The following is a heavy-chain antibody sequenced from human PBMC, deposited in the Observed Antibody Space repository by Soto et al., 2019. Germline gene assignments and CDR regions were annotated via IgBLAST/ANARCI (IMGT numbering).Heavy chain of an antibody. CDR2: INPTSGGT. CDR1: GYTFTGYY. J-gene: IGHJ4*02. Sequence: ASVKVSCKASGYTFTGYYMHWVRQAPGQGLEWMGWINPTSGGTNYAQKFQGRVTITRDTSISTAYMELSRLRSDDTAVYYCAREALVVPAAIRRHLAAAGGYGGQGTMVTVSS. V-gene: IGHV1-2*02. D-gene: IGHD2-2*01. CDR3: AREALVVPAAIRRHLAAAGGY.